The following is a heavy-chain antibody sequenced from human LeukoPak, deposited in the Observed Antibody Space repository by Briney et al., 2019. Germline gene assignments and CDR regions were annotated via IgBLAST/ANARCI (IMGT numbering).Heavy chain of an antibody. D-gene: IGHD1-1*01. CDR3: ARDNLKVSFDY. Sequence: SETLSLTCAVYGGSFSGYYWSWIRQPPGKGLEWIGEINHSGSTNYNPSLKSRVTISVDTSKNQFSLKLSSVTAADTAVYYCARDNLKVSFDYWGQGTLVTVSS. CDR2: INHSGST. CDR1: GGSFSGYY. J-gene: IGHJ4*02. V-gene: IGHV4-34*01.